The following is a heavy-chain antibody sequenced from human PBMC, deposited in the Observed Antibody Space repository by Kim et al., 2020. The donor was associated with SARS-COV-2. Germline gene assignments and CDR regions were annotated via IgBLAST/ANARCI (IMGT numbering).Heavy chain of an antibody. D-gene: IGHD6-13*01. CDR1: GYSFTSFW. V-gene: IGHV5-51*01. CDR3: ARAGAGTVFDN. CDR2: IYPGGSDI. Sequence: GESLKISCQTSGYSFTSFWIGWVRQMPGKGLEWMGIIYPGGSDIRYSPSFQGQVTISVDKSTSTSYLQWSSLKASDTAIYYCARAGAGTVFDNWSQGTLV. J-gene: IGHJ4*02.